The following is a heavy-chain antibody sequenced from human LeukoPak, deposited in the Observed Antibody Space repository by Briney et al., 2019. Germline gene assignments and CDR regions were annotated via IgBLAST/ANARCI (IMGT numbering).Heavy chain of an antibody. V-gene: IGHV4-4*07. Sequence: SETLSLTCTVSGGSISSYYWSWIRQPAGKGLEWIGRIYTSGSTNYNPSLKSRVTMSVDTSKNQFSLKLSSVTAADTAVYYCARDAVPRDTMVRVNWFDPWGQGTLVTVSS. CDR2: IYTSGST. D-gene: IGHD3-10*01. CDR3: ARDAVPRDTMVRVNWFDP. J-gene: IGHJ5*02. CDR1: GGSISSYY.